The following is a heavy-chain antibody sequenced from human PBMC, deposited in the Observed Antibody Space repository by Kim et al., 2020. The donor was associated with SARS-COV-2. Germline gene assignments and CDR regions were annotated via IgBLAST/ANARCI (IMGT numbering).Heavy chain of an antibody. CDR3: ARGGHDSSGYYSPFDP. V-gene: IGHV4-30-2*01. CDR1: GGSISSGGYS. CDR2: IYHSGST. J-gene: IGHJ5*02. Sequence: SETLSLTCAVSGGSISSGGYSWSWIRQPPGKGLEWIGYIYHSGSTYYNPSLKSRVTISVDRSKNQFSLKLSSVTAADTAVYYCARGGHDSSGYYSPFDPWGQGTLVTVSS. D-gene: IGHD3-22*01.